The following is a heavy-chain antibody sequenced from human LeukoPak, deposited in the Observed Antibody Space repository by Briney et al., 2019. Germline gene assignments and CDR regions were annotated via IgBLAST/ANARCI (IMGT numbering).Heavy chain of an antibody. CDR1: GYTFTGYY. CDR2: INPNSGGT. J-gene: IGHJ4*02. CDR3: ARSWGLHRPFDY. D-gene: IGHD3-16*01. Sequence: ASVKVSCKASGYTFTGYYMHWVRQAPGQGLEWMGWINPNSGGTNYAQKFQGRVTMTRDTSISTAYMELSRLRSDDTAVYYCARSWGLHRPFDYWGQGTLVTVSS. V-gene: IGHV1-2*02.